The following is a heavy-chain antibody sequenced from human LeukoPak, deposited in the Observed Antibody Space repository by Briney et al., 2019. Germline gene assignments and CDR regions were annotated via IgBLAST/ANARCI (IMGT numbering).Heavy chain of an antibody. CDR3: ARSRSSGWTYNAFDI. V-gene: IGHV4-39*07. CDR2: IYYSGST. Sequence: SETLSLTCTVSGGSISSSSYYWGWIRQPPGKGLEWIGSIYYSGSTYYNPSLKSRVTISVDTSKNQFSLRLSSVTAADTAVLYCARSRSSGWTYNAFDIWGQGTMATVSS. CDR1: GGSISSSSYY. D-gene: IGHD6-19*01. J-gene: IGHJ3*02.